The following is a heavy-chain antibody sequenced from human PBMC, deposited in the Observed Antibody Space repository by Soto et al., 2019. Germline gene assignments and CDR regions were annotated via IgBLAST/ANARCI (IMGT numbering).Heavy chain of an antibody. CDR1: GYTFTSYG. CDR2: ISAYNGNT. V-gene: IGHV1-18*01. D-gene: IGHD3-3*01. Sequence: ASVKVSCKASGYTFTSYGISWVRQAPGQGLEWMGWISAYNGNTNYAQKLQGRVTMTTDTSTSTAYMELRSLRSDDTAVYYCARGITIFGVVKPPNYFDYWGQGTLVTVSS. CDR3: ARGITIFGVVKPPNYFDY. J-gene: IGHJ4*02.